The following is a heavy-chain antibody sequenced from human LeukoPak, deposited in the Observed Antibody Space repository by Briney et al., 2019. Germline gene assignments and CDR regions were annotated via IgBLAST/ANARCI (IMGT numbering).Heavy chain of an antibody. V-gene: IGHV4-39*01. CDR2: IYYSGST. CDR3: ARVPRSYYYYYYMDV. CDR1: GGSISSSSCY. J-gene: IGHJ6*03. D-gene: IGHD2-2*01. Sequence: SETLSLTCTVSGGSISSSSCYWGWIRQPPGKGLEWIGSIYYSGSTYYNPSLKSRVTISVDTSKNQFSLKLSSVTAADTAVYYCARVPRSYYYYYYMDVWGKGTTVTVSS.